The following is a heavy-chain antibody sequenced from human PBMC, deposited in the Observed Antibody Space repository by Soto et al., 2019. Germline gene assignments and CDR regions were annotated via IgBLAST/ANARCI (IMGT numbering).Heavy chain of an antibody. CDR3: AKDAYYDILTGYNDY. V-gene: IGHV3-9*01. Sequence: EVQLVESGGGLVQPGRSLRLSCAASGFTIDDYAMHCVRQAPGKGLEWVSGISWNSGSIGYADSVKGRFTISRDNAKNSLYLQMNSLRAEDTALYYCAKDAYYDILTGYNDYWGQGTLVTVSS. CDR1: GFTIDDYA. J-gene: IGHJ4*02. CDR2: ISWNSGSI. D-gene: IGHD3-9*01.